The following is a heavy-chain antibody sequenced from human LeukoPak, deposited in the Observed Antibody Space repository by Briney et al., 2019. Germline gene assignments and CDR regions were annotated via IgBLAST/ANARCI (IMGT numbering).Heavy chain of an antibody. V-gene: IGHV3-74*01. CDR2: INSDGSST. CDR3: ARGLPATLLDY. CDR1: GLTISSYW. Sequence: GGSLRLSCAASGLTISSYWMHWVRHSPGKGLVWVSRINSDGSSTTYADSVKGRFTVSRDSAKNTLYLQMNSLRAEDTAIYYCARGLPATLLDYWGQGTLVTVSS. J-gene: IGHJ4*02. D-gene: IGHD2-2*01.